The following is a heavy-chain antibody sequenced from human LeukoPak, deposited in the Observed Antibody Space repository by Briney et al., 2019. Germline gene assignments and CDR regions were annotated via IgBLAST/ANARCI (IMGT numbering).Heavy chain of an antibody. Sequence: GGSLRLSCAASGFTFSSYSMNWVRQAPGKGLEWVSSITGSSSYIYYADSVKGRFTISRDDAKNSLYLQMNSLRAEDTAIYYCARIDGGFPDYWGQGTLVTVSS. CDR3: ARIDGGFPDY. J-gene: IGHJ4*02. D-gene: IGHD2-15*01. CDR2: ITGSSSYI. V-gene: IGHV3-21*06. CDR1: GFTFSSYS.